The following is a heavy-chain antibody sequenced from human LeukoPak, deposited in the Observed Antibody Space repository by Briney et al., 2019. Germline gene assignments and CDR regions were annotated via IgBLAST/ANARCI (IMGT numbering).Heavy chain of an antibody. Sequence: ASVKVSCKASGYTFTSYEINWVRQATGQGLEWMGWMNPYSGDTGYAQHFQGRVTMTRNTSISTAFMELSSLRSGDTAVYYCARKRYTDMDVWGQGTTVTVSS. J-gene: IGHJ6*02. CDR2: MNPYSGDT. V-gene: IGHV1-8*01. D-gene: IGHD1-1*01. CDR3: ARKRYTDMDV. CDR1: GYTFTSYE.